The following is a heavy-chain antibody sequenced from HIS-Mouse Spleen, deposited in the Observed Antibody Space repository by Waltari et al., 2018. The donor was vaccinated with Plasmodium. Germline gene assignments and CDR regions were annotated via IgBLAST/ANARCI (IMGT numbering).Heavy chain of an antibody. CDR3: AKLCYYGSGSYYHDAFDI. D-gene: IGHD3-10*01. CDR2: IWYDGSNK. CDR1: VSTSTSYG. J-gene: IGHJ3*02. V-gene: IGHV3-33*06. Sequence: QVQLVESGGGVVQPGRSLRLSCAASVSTSTSYGMHWVRQAPGKGLGWVAVIWYDGSNKYYADSVKGRFTISSDNSKNTLYLQMNSLRAEDTAVYYCAKLCYYGSGSYYHDAFDIWGQGTMVTVSS.